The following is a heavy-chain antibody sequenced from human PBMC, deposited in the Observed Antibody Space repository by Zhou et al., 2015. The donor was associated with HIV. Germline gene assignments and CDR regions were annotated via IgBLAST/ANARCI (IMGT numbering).Heavy chain of an antibody. CDR3: ARVEAWGDFWSGYYQGMMSFDI. D-gene: IGHD3-3*01. CDR1: GGTFRSHA. J-gene: IGHJ3*02. CDR2: IIPIFGTA. V-gene: IGHV1-69*01. Sequence: QVRLVQSGAEVKKPGSSVTVSCKASGGTFRSHAISWVRQAPGQGPEWMGGIIPIFGTANYAQKFQGRVTITADESTSTAYMELSSLRSEDTAVYYCARVEAWGDFWSGYYQGMMSFDIWGQGTMVTVSS.